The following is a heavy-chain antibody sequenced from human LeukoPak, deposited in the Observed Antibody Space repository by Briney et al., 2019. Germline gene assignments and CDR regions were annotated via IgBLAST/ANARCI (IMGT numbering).Heavy chain of an antibody. CDR2: IRKEGTYK. D-gene: IGHD2-2*01. CDR3: ATGPVTTVPPAVNY. Sequence: GGSLRLSCAASGFTFSKNGMHGVGQGEGKGLEWGGFIRKEGTYKHYEESLKGRFTISRDNSSNTLYLQMNSPRAEDTAVYYCATGPVTTVPPAVNYWRQGTLVTVSS. V-gene: IGHV3-30*02. J-gene: IGHJ4*02. CDR1: GFTFSKNG.